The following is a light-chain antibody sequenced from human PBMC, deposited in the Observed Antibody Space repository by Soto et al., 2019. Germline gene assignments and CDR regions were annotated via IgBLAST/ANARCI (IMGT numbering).Light chain of an antibody. CDR1: QSVSSSY. V-gene: IGKV3-20*01. J-gene: IGKJ4*01. CDR3: QQYGSSALT. CDR2: GAS. Sequence: EIVLTQSPGTLSLSPGERATLSCRASQSVSSSYLAWYQQKPGQAPRLLIYGASSRATGIPDRCSGSGSGTDFTLTISRLEPEDFAVYYCQQYGSSALTFGGGTKVDIK.